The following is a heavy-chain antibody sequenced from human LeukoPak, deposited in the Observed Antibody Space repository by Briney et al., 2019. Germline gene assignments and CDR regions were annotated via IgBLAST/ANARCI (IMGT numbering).Heavy chain of an antibody. CDR2: ISAYNGNT. CDR3: ARGDSYAFDI. V-gene: IGHV1-18*04. J-gene: IGHJ3*02. CDR1: GYTFTGYY. Sequence: ASVKVSCKASGYTFTGYYMHWVRQAPGQGLEWMGWISAYNGNTNYAQKLQGRVTMTTDTSTSTAYMELRSLRSDDTAVYYCARGDSYAFDIWGQGTMVTVSS.